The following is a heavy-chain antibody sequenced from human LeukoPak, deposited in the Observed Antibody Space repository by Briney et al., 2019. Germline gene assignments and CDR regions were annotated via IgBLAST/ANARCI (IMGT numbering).Heavy chain of an antibody. V-gene: IGHV3-33*01. Sequence: PGRSLRLSCAASGFTFSSYGMHWVRQAPGKGLEWVAVIWYDGNNKYYADSVKGRFTISRDNSKNTLYLQMNSLRAEDTAVYYCARDLYASSYYCMDVWGTGTTVTVSS. CDR2: IWYDGNNK. CDR1: GFTFSSYG. D-gene: IGHD2-2*01. CDR3: ARDLYASSYYCMDV. J-gene: IGHJ6*03.